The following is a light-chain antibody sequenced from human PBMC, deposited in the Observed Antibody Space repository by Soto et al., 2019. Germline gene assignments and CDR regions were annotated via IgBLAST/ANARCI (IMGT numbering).Light chain of an antibody. J-gene: IGKJ2*01. CDR2: GAS. Sequence: EIVMTQSPATLSVSPGDGATLSCRASQSVDSNLAWYQQKPGQTPRLLIYGASTRPTGIPARFSGSGSGTEFTLTIISLQSEDFAVYYCQQYNNWPPLTFGQGTKLEIK. V-gene: IGKV3D-15*01. CDR1: QSVDSN. CDR3: QQYNNWPPLT.